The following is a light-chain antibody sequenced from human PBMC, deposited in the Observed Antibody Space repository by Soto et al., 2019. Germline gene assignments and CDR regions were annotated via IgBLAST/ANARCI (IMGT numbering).Light chain of an antibody. Sequence: QSALTQPASVSGSPGQSITISCTGTSSDVGGYNYVSWYQQHPGKAPKLIIYDVSNRPSGVSNRFSGSKSGNTASLTISGLQAEDEADYYCSSYTSSSTYVVFGGGPKLTVL. CDR2: DVS. CDR1: SSDVGGYNY. CDR3: SSYTSSSTYVV. V-gene: IGLV2-14*01. J-gene: IGLJ2*01.